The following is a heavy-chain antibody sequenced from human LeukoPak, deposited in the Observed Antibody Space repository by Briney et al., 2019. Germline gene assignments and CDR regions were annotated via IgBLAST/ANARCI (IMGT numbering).Heavy chain of an antibody. CDR3: VKGPSYYGSGSYFDY. CDR1: RFTFSSYT. V-gene: IGHV3-64D*06. CDR2: ISSNGGST. D-gene: IGHD3-10*01. J-gene: IGHJ4*02. Sequence: GESLRLSCSASRFTFSSYTTYWVRQAPGKGLEYVSGISSNGGSTFYADSVSGRFTISRDNSKNTLYLQMSSLRTDDTAVYYCVKGPSYYGSGSYFDYWGQGTLVTVSS.